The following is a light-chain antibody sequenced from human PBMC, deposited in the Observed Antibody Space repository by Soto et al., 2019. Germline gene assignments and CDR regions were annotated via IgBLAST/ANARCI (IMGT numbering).Light chain of an antibody. Sequence: EXXXTQSPDTLSLSPGERATLFCRASQTLSINSLAWYQQKPGQAPRLLIYAASTRHTGIPDRFNGSGSGTDFALTINRLEPEDFAVYFCQQYDGAPLTFGPGTKVDVK. CDR2: AAS. CDR3: QQYDGAPLT. J-gene: IGKJ3*01. CDR1: QTLSINS. V-gene: IGKV3-20*01.